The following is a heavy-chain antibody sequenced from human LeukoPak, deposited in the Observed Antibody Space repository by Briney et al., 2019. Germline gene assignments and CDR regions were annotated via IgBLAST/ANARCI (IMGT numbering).Heavy chain of an antibody. V-gene: IGHV3-9*01. CDR2: ISWNSGSI. CDR1: GFTFDDYA. CDR3: AKSYYGPNAFDI. J-gene: IGHJ3*02. Sequence: PGGSLRLSCAASGFTFDDYAMHWVRQAPGKGLEWVSGISWNSGSIGYADSVKGRFTISRDNAKNSLYLQMNSLRAEDTALYYCAKSYYGPNAFDIWGQGTMVTVSS. D-gene: IGHD3-10*01.